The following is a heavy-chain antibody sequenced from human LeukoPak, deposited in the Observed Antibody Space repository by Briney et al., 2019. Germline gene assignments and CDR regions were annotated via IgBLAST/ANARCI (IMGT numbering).Heavy chain of an antibody. CDR3: AKGAFYYYDSSGYPHGAFDI. CDR2: ISGSGGST. Sequence: GGSLRLSCAASGFTFSSYGMSWVRQAPGKGLEWVSAISGSGGSTYYADSVKGRFTISRDNSKNTLYLQMNSLRAEDTAVYYCAKGAFYYYDSSGYPHGAFDIWGQGTMVTVSS. D-gene: IGHD3-22*01. V-gene: IGHV3-23*01. J-gene: IGHJ3*02. CDR1: GFTFSSYG.